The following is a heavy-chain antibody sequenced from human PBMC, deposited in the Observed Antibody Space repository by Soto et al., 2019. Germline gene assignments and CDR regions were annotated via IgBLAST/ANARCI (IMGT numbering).Heavy chain of an antibody. J-gene: IGHJ5*02. CDR1: GGSISSSNW. Sequence: QVQLQESGPGLVKPSGTLSLTCAVSGGSISSSNWWSWVRQPPGKGLEWIGEIYHSGSTNYNPSLKSRVTISVDNSKNQFSLKLSSVSAADTAVYYCARGLVAGGEGRWFDPWGQGTLVTVSS. CDR3: ARGLVAGGEGRWFDP. D-gene: IGHD6-19*01. V-gene: IGHV4-4*02. CDR2: IYHSGST.